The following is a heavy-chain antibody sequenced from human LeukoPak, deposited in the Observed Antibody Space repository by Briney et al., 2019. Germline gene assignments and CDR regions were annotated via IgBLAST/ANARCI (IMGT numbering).Heavy chain of an antibody. CDR1: RFTFSTYF. Sequence: GGSLRLSCAASRFTFSTYFMTWVRQAPGKGLEGVSSISGSAGNTYYADYVKGRFTISRDNSKNTLYLQMNSLRAEDTAVYYCAKNPTGYPNWFDLWGQGTLVTVSS. J-gene: IGHJ5*02. D-gene: IGHD3-9*01. V-gene: IGHV3-23*01. CDR2: ISGSAGNT. CDR3: AKNPTGYPNWFDL.